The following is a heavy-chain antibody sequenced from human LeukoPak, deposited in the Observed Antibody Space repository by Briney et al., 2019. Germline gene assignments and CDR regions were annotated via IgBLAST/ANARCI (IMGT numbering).Heavy chain of an antibody. CDR2: LIPIFGTA. D-gene: IGHD3-22*01. J-gene: IGHJ4*02. CDR3: ARGSSGYSDY. CDR1: GGTFSSYA. V-gene: IGHV1-69*05. Sequence: ASVKVSCKASGGTFSSYAISWVRQALGQGLEWVGGLIPIFGTAHYAQKLQGGVMITTDESTSTAYLELSSLRSEDTAVYYCARGSSGYSDYWGQGTLVTVSS.